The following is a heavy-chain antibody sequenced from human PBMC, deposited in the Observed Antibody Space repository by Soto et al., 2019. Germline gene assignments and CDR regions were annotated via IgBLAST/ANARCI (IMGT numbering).Heavy chain of an antibody. D-gene: IGHD1-1*01. V-gene: IGHV3-7*01. CDR2: INQDESEI. J-gene: IGHJ4*02. Sequence: EVQLVESGGGLVQPGGSLRLSCAASGFTFSNYWMSWVRQAPGKGLEWVSNINQDESEIYYVGSVKGRFTISRDNAKDSLYLHMNSLRAEDTAVYYCARDKQGTLAVFDSWGQGTLVAVST. CDR1: GFTFSNYW. CDR3: ARDKQGTLAVFDS.